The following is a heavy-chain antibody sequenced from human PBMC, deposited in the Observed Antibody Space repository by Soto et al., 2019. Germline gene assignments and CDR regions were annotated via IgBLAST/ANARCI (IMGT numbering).Heavy chain of an antibody. D-gene: IGHD3-3*01. Sequence: TVSGGSISSGDYHWGWFRQPPGKGLEWIGYIYYSGSTYYNPSLKSRATISVDTSKNQFSLNLNSMTAADTAVYYCARVSTIFGVVHNWFDPWGQGTLVTVSS. V-gene: IGHV4-30-4*01. CDR1: GGSISSGDYH. CDR2: IYYSGST. J-gene: IGHJ5*02. CDR3: ARVSTIFGVVHNWFDP.